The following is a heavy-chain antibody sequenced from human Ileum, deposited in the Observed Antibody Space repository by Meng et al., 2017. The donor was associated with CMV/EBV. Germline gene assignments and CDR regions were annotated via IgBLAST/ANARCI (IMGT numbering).Heavy chain of an antibody. CDR1: GYTFTGHN. D-gene: IGHD5-18*01. Sequence: QVHLVQSGAEIKKPGASGKVSCKASGYTFTGHNIHWVRQAPGQGLEWMGRINPNTGDTKNAQNFQGRVTMTRDTSNGTAYMELTNLRSDDTAVYFCTRSWIHLWSHDFDYWGQGTLVTVSS. CDR3: TRSWIHLWSHDFDY. J-gene: IGHJ4*02. CDR2: INPNTGDT. V-gene: IGHV1-2*06.